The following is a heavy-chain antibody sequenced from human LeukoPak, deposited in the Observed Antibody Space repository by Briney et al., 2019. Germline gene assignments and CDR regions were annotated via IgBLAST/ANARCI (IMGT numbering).Heavy chain of an antibody. J-gene: IGHJ4*02. D-gene: IGHD5-18*01. CDR3: ARQEGYSYGYIGFDN. CDR2: VYYTGST. Sequence: SETLSLTCSVSGDSMTSYYWSWIRQPPGKGLEWIGFVYYTGSTNHNPSLKSRVTILVDTSKNQFSLKLSSVTAADTAVYYCARQEGYSYGYIGFDNWGQGTLVTVSS. V-gene: IGHV4-59*08. CDR1: GDSMTSYY.